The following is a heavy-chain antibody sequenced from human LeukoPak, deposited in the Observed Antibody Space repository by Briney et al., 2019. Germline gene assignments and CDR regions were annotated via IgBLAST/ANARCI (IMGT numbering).Heavy chain of an antibody. J-gene: IGHJ5*02. V-gene: IGHV4-34*01. D-gene: IGHD1-1*01. CDR1: GGSFSGYY. CDR3: ARDRLQLQS. CDR2: INHSGST. Sequence: RPSETLSLTCAVYGGSFSGYYWSWIRQPPGKGLEWIGEINHSGSTNYNPSLKSRVTISVDTSENQFSLKLSSVTAADTAVYYCARDRLQLQSWGQGTLVTVSS.